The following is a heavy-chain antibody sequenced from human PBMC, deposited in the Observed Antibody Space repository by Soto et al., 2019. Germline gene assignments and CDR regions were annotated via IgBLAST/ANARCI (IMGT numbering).Heavy chain of an antibody. CDR2: IYYSGST. V-gene: IGHV4-31*03. CDR1: GGSISSGGYY. CDR3: ASNIAARLYANVFDP. Sequence: QVQLQESGPGLVKPSQTLSLTCTVSGGSISSGGYYWSWIRQHPGKGLEWIAYIYYSGSTYYNPSLKSRVTISVDTSKNQFSLKLSSVTAADTAVYYCASNIAARLYANVFDPWGQGTLVTVSS. J-gene: IGHJ5*02. D-gene: IGHD6-6*01.